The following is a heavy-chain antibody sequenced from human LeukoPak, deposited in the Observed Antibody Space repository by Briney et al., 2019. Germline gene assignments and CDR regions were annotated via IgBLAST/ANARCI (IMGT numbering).Heavy chain of an antibody. CDR3: ARAVGIYSSSWYGPTYWYFDL. CDR1: GGSFSGYY. J-gene: IGHJ2*01. D-gene: IGHD6-13*01. V-gene: IGHV4-34*01. Sequence: PSETLSLTCAVYGGSFSGYYWSWIRQPPGKGLEWIGEINHSGSTNYNPSLKSRVTISVDTSKNQFSLKLSSVTAADTAVYYCARAVGIYSSSWYGPTYWYFDLWGRGTLVTVSS. CDR2: INHSGST.